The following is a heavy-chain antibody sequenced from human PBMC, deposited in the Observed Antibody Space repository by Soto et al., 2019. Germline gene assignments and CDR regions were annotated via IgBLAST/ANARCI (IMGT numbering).Heavy chain of an antibody. D-gene: IGHD3-10*01. Sequence: QVQLVQSGAEVKKPGASVKVSCKASGYTFTSYAMHWVRQAPGQRLEWMGWINAGNGNTKYSQKFQGRVTITRDTSASTAYMELSSLRSEDTAVYYCARVSKFYYGSGSPEGFDPWGQGTLVTVSS. V-gene: IGHV1-3*01. J-gene: IGHJ5*02. CDR3: ARVSKFYYGSGSPEGFDP. CDR2: INAGNGNT. CDR1: GYTFTSYA.